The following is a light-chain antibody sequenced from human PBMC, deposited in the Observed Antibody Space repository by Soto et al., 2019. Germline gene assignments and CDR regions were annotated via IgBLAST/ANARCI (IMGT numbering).Light chain of an antibody. V-gene: IGKV3-15*01. CDR3: QQNKEWPGT. J-gene: IGKJ1*01. Sequence: EIVMTQSPATLSVSPGERVTLSCRASQSVSSYLAWFQQKPGRAPRLLIYDASTRATGIPVRFSGSGSGTEFTLTISSLQSEDFGIYYCQQNKEWPGTFGQGTKVDI. CDR1: QSVSSY. CDR2: DAS.